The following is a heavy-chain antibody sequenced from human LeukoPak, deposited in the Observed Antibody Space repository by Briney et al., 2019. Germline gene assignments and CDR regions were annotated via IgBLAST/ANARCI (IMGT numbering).Heavy chain of an antibody. J-gene: IGHJ6*02. D-gene: IGHD3-3*01. CDR2: IIPIFGIA. Sequence: SVKVSCKASGDTFSSYAISWVRQAPGQGLEWMGRIIPIFGIANYAQKFQGRVTITADKSTSTAYMELSSLRSEDTAVYYCARLPYDFWSGYHLTRDGMDVWGQGTTVTVSS. V-gene: IGHV1-69*04. CDR1: GDTFSSYA. CDR3: ARLPYDFWSGYHLTRDGMDV.